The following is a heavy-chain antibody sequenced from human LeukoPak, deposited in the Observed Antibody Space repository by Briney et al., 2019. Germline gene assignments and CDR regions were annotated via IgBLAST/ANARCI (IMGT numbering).Heavy chain of an antibody. Sequence: SETLSLTCTVSGGSITGYYWTWIRQPAGKGLEWIGRIYSGGSTNYNPPLKSRVTMSVDTSKNQFSLKLSSVTATDTAVYYCATGRDADSARGYYDMDVWGQGTTVTVSS. D-gene: IGHD5-24*01. J-gene: IGHJ6*02. CDR2: IYSGGST. CDR1: GGSITGYY. CDR3: ATGRDADSARGYYDMDV. V-gene: IGHV4-4*07.